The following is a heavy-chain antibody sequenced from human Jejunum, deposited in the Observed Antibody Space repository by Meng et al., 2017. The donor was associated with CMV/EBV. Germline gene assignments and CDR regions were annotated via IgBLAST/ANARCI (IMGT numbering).Heavy chain of an antibody. CDR2: INPSGGSS. CDR1: CHTFFKSA. J-gene: IGHJ4*02. D-gene: IGHD5-12*01. Sequence: QVQLPQSGAAVKKSGXSSKASFSASCHTFFKSAITWMRQAPGQGLEWMGVINPSGGSSIYAQGFQGRVTMTSDTSTTTVYMDLSSLRSEDTAVYYCARGPSTINVEKGDWIDSWGQGTLVTVSS. CDR3: ARGPSTINVEKGDWIDS. V-gene: IGHV1-46*01.